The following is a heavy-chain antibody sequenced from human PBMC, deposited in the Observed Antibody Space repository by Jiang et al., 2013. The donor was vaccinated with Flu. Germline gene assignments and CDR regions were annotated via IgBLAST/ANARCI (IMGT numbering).Heavy chain of an antibody. CDR1: GYTFSSHA. Sequence: NPGASVTVSCKASGYTFSSHAMNWVRQAPGQGLEWMGWIDTNTGNPTYAQGFTGRFVFSLDTSVTTTYLQISSLMAEDTAVYYCARGLPPERYCTGGSCYSGDPYVAFDPWGQGTLVTVSS. CDR3: ARGLPPERYCTGGSCYSGDPYVAFDP. J-gene: IGHJ5*02. V-gene: IGHV7-4-1*02. CDR2: IDTNTGNP. D-gene: IGHD2-15*01.